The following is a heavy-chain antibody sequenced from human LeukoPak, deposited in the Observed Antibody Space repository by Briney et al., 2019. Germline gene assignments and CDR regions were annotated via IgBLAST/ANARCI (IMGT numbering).Heavy chain of an antibody. Sequence: SETLSLTCAVSGGSISSGGYSWSWIRQPPGKGLEWIGYIYHSGSTYYNPSLKSRVTISVDRSKNQVSLKLSSVTAADTAVYYCARSLSPDLYYFDYWGQGTLVTVSS. V-gene: IGHV4-30-2*01. CDR3: ARSLSPDLYYFDY. CDR1: GGSISSGGYS. J-gene: IGHJ4*02. D-gene: IGHD3-16*01. CDR2: IYHSGST.